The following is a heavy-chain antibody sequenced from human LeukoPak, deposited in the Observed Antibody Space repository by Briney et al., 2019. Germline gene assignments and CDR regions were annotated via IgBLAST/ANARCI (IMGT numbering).Heavy chain of an antibody. Sequence: PGGSLRLSCVASGFTFSSSWMSWVRQAPGKGLEWVDNIKQDGSEKSYVESVRGRFTISRNNAKNSLYLQLNSLRAEDTALYYCARDNPPDYWGQGTLVTVSS. CDR2: IKQDGSEK. CDR1: GFTFSSSW. CDR3: ARDNPPDY. V-gene: IGHV3-7*03. J-gene: IGHJ4*02.